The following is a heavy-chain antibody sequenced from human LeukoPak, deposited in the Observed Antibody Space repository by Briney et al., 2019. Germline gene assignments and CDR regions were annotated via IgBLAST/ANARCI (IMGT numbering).Heavy chain of an antibody. J-gene: IGHJ6*02. CDR3: ARSLGVAGTYYYGMDV. CDR2: IYTSGST. V-gene: IGHV4-4*07. D-gene: IGHD6-19*01. Sequence: SKTLSLTCTVSGGSISSYYWSWIRQPAGKGLEWIGRIYTSGSTNYNPSLKSRVTMSVDTSKNQFSLKLSSVTAADTAVYYCARSLGVAGTYYYGMDVWGQGTTVTVSS. CDR1: GGSISSYY.